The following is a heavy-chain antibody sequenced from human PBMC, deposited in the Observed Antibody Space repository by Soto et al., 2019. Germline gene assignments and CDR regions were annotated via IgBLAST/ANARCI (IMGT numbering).Heavy chain of an antibody. CDR3: GKERRGSGWSVCNF. J-gene: IGHJ4*02. Sequence: PGGSLRLSCAASGLNFGLSFMIWMRQRPGKGLEWVSFISHNSDYTNYADSVRGRFTISRDNSRDTLYLQMNSLRVDDTAVYYCGKERRGSGWSVCNFWGQGALVTVSS. D-gene: IGHD6-19*01. CDR1: GLNFGLSF. CDR2: ISHNSDYT. V-gene: IGHV3-11*03.